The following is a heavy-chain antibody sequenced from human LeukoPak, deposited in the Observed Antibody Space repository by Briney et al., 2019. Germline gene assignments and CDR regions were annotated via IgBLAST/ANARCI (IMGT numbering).Heavy chain of an antibody. V-gene: IGHV5-51*01. CDR2: IYPGDSDT. CDR1: GYGFTSYW. CDR3: ARPQYYYDSSGYSYYFDY. D-gene: IGHD3-22*01. Sequence: PGESLKISCKGSGYGFTSYWIGWVRQMPGRGLEWMGIIYPGDSDTRYSPSFQGHVTISADKSISTAYLQWSSLKASDTAMYYCARPQYYYDSSGYSYYFDYWGQGTLVTVSS. J-gene: IGHJ4*02.